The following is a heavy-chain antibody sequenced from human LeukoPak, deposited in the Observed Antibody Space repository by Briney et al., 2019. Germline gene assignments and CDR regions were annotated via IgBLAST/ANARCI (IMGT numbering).Heavy chain of an antibody. CDR1: GYTFTSYG. J-gene: IGHJ3*02. CDR3: ASLPIVGATHNAFDI. Sequence: ASVKVSCKASGYTFTSYGISWVRQAPGQGLEWMGWISAYNGNTNYAQKLQGRVTMTTDTSTSTAYMELRSLRSDDTAVYYCASLPIVGATHNAFDIWGQGTMVTVSS. CDR2: ISAYNGNT. D-gene: IGHD1-26*01. V-gene: IGHV1-18*01.